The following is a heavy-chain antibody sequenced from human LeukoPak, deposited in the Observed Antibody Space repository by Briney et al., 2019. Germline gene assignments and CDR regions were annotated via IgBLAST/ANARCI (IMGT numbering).Heavy chain of an antibody. CDR3: AKGPEYSYGYYYYMDV. Sequence: PGGSLRLSCAASGFTFSSYSMNWVRQAPGKGLEWVSYISGYSSTIYYADSIKGRFTISRDNAKNSLYLQMNSLRAEDTAVYYCAKGPEYSYGYYYYMDVWGKGTTVTVSS. CDR1: GFTFSSYS. V-gene: IGHV3-48*01. J-gene: IGHJ6*03. D-gene: IGHD5-18*01. CDR2: ISGYSSTI.